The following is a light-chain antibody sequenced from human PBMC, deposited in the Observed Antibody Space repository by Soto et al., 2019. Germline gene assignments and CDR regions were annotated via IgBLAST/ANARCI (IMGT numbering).Light chain of an antibody. Sequence: QSVLTQPASVSGSPGQSITISCTGTNSDVGSYNLVSWYQHHPGKAPKLMVYEGSRRPSGVSNRFSGSKSGNTASLTISGLQAEDEADYFCCSYAGSNNFVFGTGTKVTVL. J-gene: IGLJ1*01. CDR1: NSDVGSYNL. CDR3: CSYAGSNNFV. CDR2: EGS. V-gene: IGLV2-23*01.